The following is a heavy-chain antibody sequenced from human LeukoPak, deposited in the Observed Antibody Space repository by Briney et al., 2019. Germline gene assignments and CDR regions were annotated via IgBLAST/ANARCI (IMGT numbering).Heavy chain of an antibody. J-gene: IGHJ4*02. CDR2: IYYSGST. D-gene: IGHD1-14*01. V-gene: IGHV4-39*07. Sequence: KSSETLSLTCTVSGGSISSSSYYWGWIRQPPGKGLEWIGSIYYSGSTYYNPSLKGRVSISVDTSKNQFSLKLTSVTAADTAVYYCARAPEYGLYYFDYWGQGTLVTVSS. CDR1: GGSISSSSYY. CDR3: ARAPEYGLYYFDY.